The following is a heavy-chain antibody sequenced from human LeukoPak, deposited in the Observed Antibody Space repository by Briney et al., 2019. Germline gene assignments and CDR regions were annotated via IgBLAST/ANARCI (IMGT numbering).Heavy chain of an antibody. CDR2: ISSSSSYI. Sequence: GGSLRLSCAASGFTFSSYSMNWVRQAPGKGLEWVSSISSSSSYIYYADSVKGRFTISRDNAKNSLYLQMNSLRAEDTAVYYCARDVAGTTYRYPYYFDYWGQGTLVAVSS. CDR3: ARDVAGTTYRYPYYFDY. V-gene: IGHV3-21*01. J-gene: IGHJ4*02. D-gene: IGHD1-7*01. CDR1: GFTFSSYS.